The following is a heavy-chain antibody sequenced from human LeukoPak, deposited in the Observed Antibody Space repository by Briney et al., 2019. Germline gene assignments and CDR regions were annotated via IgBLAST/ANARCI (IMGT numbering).Heavy chain of an antibody. J-gene: IGHJ3*02. CDR2: IYPGDSDT. Sequence: GESLEISCQASGYRFTSYWIGWVRPMPGKGLEWMGIIYPGDSDTRYSPSFQGQVTISADKSISTAYLQWSSLKASDTAMYYCASWYKYYYDSSGSAAFDIWGQGTMVTVSS. CDR1: GYRFTSYW. D-gene: IGHD3-22*01. CDR3: ASWYKYYYDSSGSAAFDI. V-gene: IGHV5-51*01.